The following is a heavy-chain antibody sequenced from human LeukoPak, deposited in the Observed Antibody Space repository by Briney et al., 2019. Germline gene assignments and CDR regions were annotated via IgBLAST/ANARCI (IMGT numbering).Heavy chain of an antibody. V-gene: IGHV4-59*01. CDR3: ARSSRGLGYDFPFDY. D-gene: IGHD3-3*01. J-gene: IGHJ4*02. CDR2: IYHSGST. Sequence: SETLSLTCTVSGGSMSTYYWTWIRQSPGKGLEWMGYIYHSGSTKYNPSLESRVTISVDTSKNQFSLKLRSATAADTAVYYCARSSRGLGYDFPFDYWGQGTLVTVS. CDR1: GGSMSTYY.